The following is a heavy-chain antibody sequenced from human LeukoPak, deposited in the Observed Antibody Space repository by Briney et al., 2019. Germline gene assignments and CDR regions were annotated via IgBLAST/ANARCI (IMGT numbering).Heavy chain of an antibody. D-gene: IGHD2-15*01. J-gene: IGHJ3*02. CDR2: IWYDGNNK. V-gene: IGHV3-33*01. CDR3: VRYCNGGSCYRDAFDI. Sequence: SGGSLRLYCAASGFTFSSYGMYWVRQAPGKGLEWVALIWYDGNNKYYADSVKGRFTISRDNSKNTLYLQMNSLRAEDTAVYYCVRYCNGGSCYRDAFDIWGQGTMVTVSS. CDR1: GFTFSSYG.